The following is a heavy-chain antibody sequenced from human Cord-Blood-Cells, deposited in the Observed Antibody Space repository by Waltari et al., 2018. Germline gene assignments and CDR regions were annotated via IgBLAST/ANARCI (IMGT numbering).Heavy chain of an antibody. J-gene: IGHJ4*02. D-gene: IGHD7-27*01. CDR3: ATAWGTGHEGYFDY. CDR1: GYTLTGLS. CDR2: FDPEDGET. V-gene: IGHV1-24*01. Sequence: GYTLTGLSMHWVRQAPGKGLEWMGGFDPEDGETIYAQKFQGRVTMTEDTSTDTAYMELSSLRSEDTAVYYCATAWGTGHEGYFDYWGQGTLVTVSS.